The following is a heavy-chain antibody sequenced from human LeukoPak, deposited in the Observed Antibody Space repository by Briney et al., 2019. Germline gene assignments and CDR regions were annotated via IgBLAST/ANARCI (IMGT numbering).Heavy chain of an antibody. CDR2: IYSSGST. J-gene: IGHJ4*02. V-gene: IGHV4-59*12. Sequence: SETLSLTCTVSGGSISSYHWSWIRQPPGKGLESIGYIYSSGSTHYNPSLKSRVIMSVDTSRNQLSLKLTSLTAADTAVYYCAKKDGDFWGQGTLVSVSS. CDR3: AKKDGDF. CDR1: GGSISSYH.